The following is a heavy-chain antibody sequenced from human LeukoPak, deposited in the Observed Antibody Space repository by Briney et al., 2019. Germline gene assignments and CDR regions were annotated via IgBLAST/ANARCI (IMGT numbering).Heavy chain of an antibody. V-gene: IGHV3-53*01. CDR1: GFTVSSNY. D-gene: IGHD5-18*01. CDR2: IYSGGTT. CDR3: ARGTIQLWWDY. Sequence: GGSLRLSCAASGFTVSSNYMIWVRQAQGKGLEWVSVIYSGGTTYYADSVQGRFTISRDNSKNTVYLQMNSLRAEDTAVYYCARGTIQLWWDYWGQGTLVTVSS. J-gene: IGHJ4*02.